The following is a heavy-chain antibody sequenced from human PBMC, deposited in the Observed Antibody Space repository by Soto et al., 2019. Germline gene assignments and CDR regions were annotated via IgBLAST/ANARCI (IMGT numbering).Heavy chain of an antibody. V-gene: IGHV4-39*07. CDR3: PKRGTPATGLYSFNY. D-gene: IGHD1-7*01. Sequence: SETLSLTCTVSGGSISNRNYYWGWIRQPPGKGLDWIGSIYYSGSTYYNASLKSRVTISVDTSKNQFSLNLSFVTAADTAVYYCPKRGTPATGLYSFNYGGQEPLVTVSS. CDR1: GGSISNRNYY. J-gene: IGHJ4*02. CDR2: IYYSGST.